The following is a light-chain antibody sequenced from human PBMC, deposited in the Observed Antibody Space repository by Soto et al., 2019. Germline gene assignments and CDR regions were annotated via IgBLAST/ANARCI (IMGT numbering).Light chain of an antibody. CDR1: DNDVGRYSY. V-gene: IGLV2-14*01. CDR3: ASSTTDTTRL. J-gene: IGLJ1*01. Sequence: QSALTQPASVSGTPGQSITITCTGSDNDVGRYSYVSWYQQYPGKTPKLIIYEVRLRPSGISDRFSGSKSGITASLTISGLQPEDEADYYCASSTTDTTRLFGSGTKVTVL. CDR2: EVR.